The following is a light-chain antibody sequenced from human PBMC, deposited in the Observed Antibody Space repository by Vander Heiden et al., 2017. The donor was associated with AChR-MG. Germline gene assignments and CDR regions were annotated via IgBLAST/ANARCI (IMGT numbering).Light chain of an antibody. J-gene: IGLJ1*01. CDR3: SSYTSSSTLVV. CDR2: DVS. CDR1: SSDAGGYNY. Sequence: QSALPQPASVSGSPGQSITISCTGTSSDAGGYNYVSWYQQHPGKAPKLMIYDVSKRPSGVSNRFSGSKSGNTASLTISGLQAEDEADYDCSSYTSSSTLVVFGTGTKVTV. V-gene: IGLV2-14*01.